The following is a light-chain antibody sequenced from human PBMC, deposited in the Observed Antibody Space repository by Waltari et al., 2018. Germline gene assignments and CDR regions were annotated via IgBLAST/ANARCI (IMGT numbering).Light chain of an antibody. CDR2: DTS. CDR3: QQRSAWPLT. J-gene: IGKJ4*01. CDR1: QSVRGY. Sequence: EIVLTQSPATLSLSPGERATLSCGASQSVRGYLAWYQQKPGQAPRLLIYDTSNRAAGVPIRFSGSGSGSDYTLTISSLEPEDFAVYYCQQRSAWPLTFGGGTKVEIK. V-gene: IGKV3-11*01.